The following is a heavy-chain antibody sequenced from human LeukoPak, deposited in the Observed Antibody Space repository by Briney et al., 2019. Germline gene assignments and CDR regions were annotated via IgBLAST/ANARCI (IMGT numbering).Heavy chain of an antibody. J-gene: IGHJ4*02. CDR3: ARIHRYCSGGACYVLDN. V-gene: IGHV4-59*02. Sequence: SETLSLTCVVSGGSVSGYYWGWIRQPPGRGLEWIGYVYYSGSTNYNPSFKSRITISVDTSRNQFSLQLSSVTAADMAVYYCARIHRYCSGGACYVLDNWGQGTLVAVSS. D-gene: IGHD2-15*01. CDR1: GGSVSGYY. CDR2: VYYSGST.